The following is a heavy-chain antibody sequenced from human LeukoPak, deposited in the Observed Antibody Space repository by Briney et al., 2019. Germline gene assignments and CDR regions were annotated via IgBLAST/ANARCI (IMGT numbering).Heavy chain of an antibody. CDR2: IYYSGST. CDR1: GGSISSYY. J-gene: IGHJ4*02. CDR3: ARYYCSSTSCYTSRFDS. V-gene: IGHV4-59*01. Sequence: SETLSLTCTVSGGSISSYYWSWIRQPPGKELEWIGYIYYSGSTYYNPSLKSRVTISVDTSKNQFSLKLSSVTAADTAVYYCARYYCSSTSCYTSRFDSWGLGTLVTVSS. D-gene: IGHD2-2*02.